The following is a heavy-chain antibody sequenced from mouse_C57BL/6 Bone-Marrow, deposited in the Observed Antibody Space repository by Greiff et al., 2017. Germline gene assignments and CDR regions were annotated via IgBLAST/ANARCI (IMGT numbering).Heavy chain of an antibody. Sequence: VQLQQPGAELVKPGASVKMSCKASGYTFTSYWITWVKQRPGQGLEWIGDIYPGSGSTTYNEKFKSKATLTVDTSSSTAYMQLSSLTSEDSAVYYCALYYSNYPYYAMDYWGQGTSVTVSS. CDR2: IYPGSGST. CDR3: ALYYSNYPYYAMDY. CDR1: GYTFTSYW. D-gene: IGHD2-5*01. V-gene: IGHV1-55*01. J-gene: IGHJ4*01.